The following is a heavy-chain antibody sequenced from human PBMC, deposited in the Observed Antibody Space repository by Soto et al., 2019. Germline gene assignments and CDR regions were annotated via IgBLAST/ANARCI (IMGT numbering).Heavy chain of an antibody. CDR3: ARIGGYHGPLDY. CDR2: TYHRGST. D-gene: IGHD3-16*02. Sequence: PSETLSLTCSVSGVSISSYFWSWIRQPPGRGLEWIGYTYHRGSTNYSPSLKSRVAISLDTSENQFSLKVSSVTAADTAVYYCARIGGYHGPLDYWRQRTPVTVSS. V-gene: IGHV4-59*01. CDR1: GVSISSYF. J-gene: IGHJ4*02.